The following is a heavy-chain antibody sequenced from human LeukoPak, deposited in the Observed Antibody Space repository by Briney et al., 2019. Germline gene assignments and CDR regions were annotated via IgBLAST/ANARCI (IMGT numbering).Heavy chain of an antibody. J-gene: IGHJ4*02. CDR3: ARDPTSQIVGAPPFDY. V-gene: IGHV1-46*01. CDR1: GYTLTELS. D-gene: IGHD1-26*01. CDR2: INPSGGST. Sequence: ASVNVSCKVSGYTLTELSMHWVRQAPGQGLEWMGIINPSGGSTSYAQKFQGRVTMTRDTSTSTVYMELSSLRSEDTAVYYCARDPTSQIVGAPPFDYWGQGTLVTVSS.